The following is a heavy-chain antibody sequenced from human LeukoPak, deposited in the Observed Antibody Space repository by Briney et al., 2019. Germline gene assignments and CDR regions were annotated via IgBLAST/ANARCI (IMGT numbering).Heavy chain of an antibody. D-gene: IGHD6-19*01. CDR2: IYSGGST. Sequence: AGGSLRLSCAASGFTVSSNYMSWVRQAPGKGLEWVSVIYSGGSTYYADSVKGRFTISRDNSKNTLYLQMNSLRAEDTAVYYCARSIPETYSSGWYHDYWGQGTLVNVSS. V-gene: IGHV3-53*01. J-gene: IGHJ4*02. CDR1: GFTVSSNY. CDR3: ARSIPETYSSGWYHDY.